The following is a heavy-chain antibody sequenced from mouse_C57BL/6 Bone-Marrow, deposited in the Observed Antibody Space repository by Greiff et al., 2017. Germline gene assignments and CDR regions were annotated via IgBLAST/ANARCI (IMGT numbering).Heavy chain of an antibody. CDR3: AKGWLLQDYAMDY. J-gene: IGHJ4*01. V-gene: IGHV4-1*01. Sequence: EVHLVESGGGLVQPGGSLKLSCAASGIDFSRYWMSWVRRAPGKGLEWIGEINPDSSTINYAPSLKDKFIISRDNAKNTLYLQMSKVRSEDTALYYCAKGWLLQDYAMDYWGQGTSVTVSS. CDR2: INPDSSTI. CDR1: GIDFSRYW. D-gene: IGHD2-3*01.